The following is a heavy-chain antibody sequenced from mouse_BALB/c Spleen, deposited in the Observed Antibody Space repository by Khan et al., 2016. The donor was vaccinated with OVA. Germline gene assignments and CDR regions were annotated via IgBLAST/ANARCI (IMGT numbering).Heavy chain of an antibody. D-gene: IGHD1-2*01. CDR3: ARRNYFGYTIAY. J-gene: IGHJ3*01. CDR1: GYTFTDYY. V-gene: IGHV1-77*01. Sequence: QVQLKQSGAELARPGASVKLSCKASGYTFTDYYINWVKQRTGQGLEWIGEINPGSGDIYYNEKFKGKATLTADKSSSTAYLQLISLTSEDSAVYFCARRNYFGYTIAYWGQGTLVTVSA. CDR2: INPGSGDI.